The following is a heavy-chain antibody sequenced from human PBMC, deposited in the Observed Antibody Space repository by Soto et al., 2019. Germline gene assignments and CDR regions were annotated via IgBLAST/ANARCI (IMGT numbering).Heavy chain of an antibody. CDR3: ARGMAAVAGTVYFDY. D-gene: IGHD6-19*01. Sequence: QVQLVESGGGVVQPGRSLRLSCAASGFTFSSYAMHWVRQAPGKGLEWVAVISYDGSNKYYADSVKGRFTISRDNSKNTLYLQMNSLRAEDTAVYYCARGMAAVAGTVYFDYWGQGTLVTVSS. V-gene: IGHV3-30-3*01. CDR2: ISYDGSNK. J-gene: IGHJ4*02. CDR1: GFTFSSYA.